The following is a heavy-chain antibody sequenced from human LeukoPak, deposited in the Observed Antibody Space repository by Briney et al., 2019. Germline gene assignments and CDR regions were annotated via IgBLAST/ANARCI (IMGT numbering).Heavy chain of an antibody. D-gene: IGHD3-22*01. CDR1: GGTFSSYA. CDR2: IYPGDSDT. Sequence: ASVKVSCKASGGTFSSYAISWVRQMPGKGLEWMGIIYPGDSDTRYSPSFLGQVTISADKSISTAYLQWSSLKASDTAMYYCARHYRPRGYSDYWGQGTLVTVSS. V-gene: IGHV5-51*01. J-gene: IGHJ4*02. CDR3: ARHYRPRGYSDY.